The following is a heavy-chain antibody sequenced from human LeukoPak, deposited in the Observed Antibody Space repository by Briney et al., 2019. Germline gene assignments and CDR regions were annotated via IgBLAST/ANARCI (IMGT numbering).Heavy chain of an antibody. CDR1: GFTFRTSW. CDR3: ARGGNYYLDY. Sequence: GGSLRLSCAVSGFTFRTSWMHWVRQAPGGGLVWVSRMNSDGTDVNYADSVKGRFTMSRDNAKNTLYLQMNSLRAEDTAVYYCARGGNYYLDYWGQGTLATVSS. V-gene: IGHV3-74*01. D-gene: IGHD5-24*01. CDR2: MNSDGTDV. J-gene: IGHJ4*02.